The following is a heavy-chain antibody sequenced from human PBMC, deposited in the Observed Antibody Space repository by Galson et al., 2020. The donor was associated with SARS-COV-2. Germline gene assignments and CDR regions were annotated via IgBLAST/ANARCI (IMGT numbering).Heavy chain of an antibody. J-gene: IGHJ4*02. V-gene: IGHV4-34*01. CDR1: GGSFSVYS. Sequence: SQASETLSLTCAVYGGSFSVYSWTWIRQAPGKGLEWIGEVNHSGSTSYNPSLKSRVTMSLDTSKNQFSLKLTSVTAADTAFYFCARGTYGAVAVEYYFDYWGQGTLVTVSS. CDR2: VNHSGST. D-gene: IGHD6-19*01. CDR3: ARGTYGAVAVEYYFDY.